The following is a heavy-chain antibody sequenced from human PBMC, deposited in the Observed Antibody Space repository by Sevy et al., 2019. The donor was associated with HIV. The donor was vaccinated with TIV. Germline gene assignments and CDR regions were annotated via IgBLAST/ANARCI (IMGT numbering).Heavy chain of an antibody. CDR3: AREGCSKPHDY. Sequence: GGSLRLSCAASGFTFSNYAMSWVRQAPGKGLEWVSTFSFGCGKINYEYSVKGRFTISRDNSKNTLYLQMNGLRAEDTALYSCAREGCSKPHDYWGQGTLVTVSS. J-gene: IGHJ4*02. CDR2: FSFGCGKI. D-gene: IGHD2-2*01. CDR1: GFTFSNYA. V-gene: IGHV3-23*01.